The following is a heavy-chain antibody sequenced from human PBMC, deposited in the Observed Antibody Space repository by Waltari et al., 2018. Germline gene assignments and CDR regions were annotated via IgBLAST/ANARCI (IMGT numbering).Heavy chain of an antibody. CDR2: IYYSGST. CDR3: ARDREVVQGVIDY. Sequence: LQLQESGPGLVKPSETLSLPCPVSGGSISSSSYYWGWIRQPPGKGLEWIGSIYYSGSTYYNPSLKSRVTISVDTSKNQFSLKLSSVTAADTAVYYCARDREVVQGVIDYWGQGTLVTVSS. V-gene: IGHV4-39*07. D-gene: IGHD3-10*01. J-gene: IGHJ4*02. CDR1: GGSISSSSYY.